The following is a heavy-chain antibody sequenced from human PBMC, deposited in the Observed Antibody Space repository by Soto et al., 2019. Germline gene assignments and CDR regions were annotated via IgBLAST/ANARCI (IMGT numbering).Heavy chain of an antibody. J-gene: IGHJ5*02. V-gene: IGHV4-39*01. CDR1: GDSISRSSYY. Sequence: SETLSLTCSVSGDSISRSSYYWGWIRQPPGKGLEWIGSFYYTGSTYYNPSLKSRVTISVDTSKNQFSLKLTSVTAADTAVYYCARKSASRWFDPWGQGTLVTVSS. CDR3: ARKSASRWFDP. CDR2: FYYTGST.